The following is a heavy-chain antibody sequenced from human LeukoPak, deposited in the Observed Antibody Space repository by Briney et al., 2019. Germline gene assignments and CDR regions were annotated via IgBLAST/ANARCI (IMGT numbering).Heavy chain of an antibody. CDR1: GYSFTSYY. CDR2: INPSGGST. CDR3: FSMATIITGSFDY. D-gene: IGHD5-24*01. Sequence: ASVKVSCKASGYSFTSYYMHWVRQAPGQGLEWMGIINPSGGSTTYAQRFQGRVTMTRDTSTSTAYMELSSLRSEDTAVYYCFSMATIITGSFDYWGQGTLVTVSS. J-gene: IGHJ4*02. V-gene: IGHV1-46*03.